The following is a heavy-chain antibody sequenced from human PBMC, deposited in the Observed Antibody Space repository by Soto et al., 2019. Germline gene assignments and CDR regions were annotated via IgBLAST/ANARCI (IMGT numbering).Heavy chain of an antibody. CDR3: AKDYYDSSGYYYVTNRLAFDI. J-gene: IGHJ3*02. V-gene: IGHV3-11*01. CDR2: ISSSGSTI. D-gene: IGHD3-22*01. Sequence: PGGSLRLSCAASGFTFSDYYMSWIRQAPGKGLEWVSYISSSGSTIYYADSVKGRFTISRDNAKNSLYLQMNSLRAEDTAVYYCAKDYYDSSGYYYVTNRLAFDIWGQGTMVTVSS. CDR1: GFTFSDYY.